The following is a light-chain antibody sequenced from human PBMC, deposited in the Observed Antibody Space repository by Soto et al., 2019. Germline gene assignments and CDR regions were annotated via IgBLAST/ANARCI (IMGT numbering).Light chain of an antibody. CDR1: LGIRDY. V-gene: IGKV1-9*01. CDR2: SAS. Sequence: DIQLTQSPSFLSASVVDRVTITCRASLGIRDYLAWYQQKPGRVPRLLIYSASTLQSGVPSRFSGSGSGTEFTLTISSLQPEDFASYYCQQLDRYPFTFGGGTKVDIK. CDR3: QQLDRYPFT. J-gene: IGKJ4*01.